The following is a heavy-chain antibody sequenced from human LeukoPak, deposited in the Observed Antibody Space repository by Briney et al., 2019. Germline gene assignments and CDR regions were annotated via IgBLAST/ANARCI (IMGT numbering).Heavy chain of an antibody. CDR3: ARTLGGYDGSGIDY. Sequence: GGSLRLSCAASGFTFNTYSMNWVRQAPGRGLEWVSAINSDSVYIYYLDSVKGRFTISRENAKNSLFPQMSSLTDGDTAVYYCARTLGGYDGSGIDYWGQGTLVTVSS. J-gene: IGHJ4*01. CDR2: INSDSVYI. CDR1: GFTFNTYS. D-gene: IGHD3-10*01. V-gene: IGHV3-21*01.